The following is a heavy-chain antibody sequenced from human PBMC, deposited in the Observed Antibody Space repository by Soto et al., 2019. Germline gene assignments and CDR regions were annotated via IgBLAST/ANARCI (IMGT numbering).Heavy chain of an antibody. CDR3: ARAALDSGYAGKNFDY. CDR1: GGSLSSGGYS. J-gene: IGHJ4*02. D-gene: IGHD5-12*01. CDR2: SYHRGST. Sequence: SVTLSLPCAVSGGSLSSGGYSWRWFRKPTGKGLEWLGYSYHRGSTSYTPPLKSRATISVDRSKNRCSLKLSSGTAADTAVYYCARAALDSGYAGKNFDYWGQGTLVTVSS. V-gene: IGHV4-30-2*01.